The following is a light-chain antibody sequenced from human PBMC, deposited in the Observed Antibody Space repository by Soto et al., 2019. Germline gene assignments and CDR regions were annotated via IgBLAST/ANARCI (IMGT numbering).Light chain of an antibody. J-gene: IGKJ3*01. Sequence: GLIQSRTTLYLSTGERATLACRASQGVGVYFAWYQQKPAQVPSLLIYDASNRATGVPARFSGSGSGTDFTLTISRLEPEDFAVYYCQQYGSSRFTFGPGTKVDIK. CDR3: QQYGSSRFT. CDR1: QGVGVY. CDR2: DAS. V-gene: IGKV3-11*01.